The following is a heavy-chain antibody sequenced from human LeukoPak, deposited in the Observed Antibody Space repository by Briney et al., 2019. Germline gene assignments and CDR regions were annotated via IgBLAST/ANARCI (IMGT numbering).Heavy chain of an antibody. CDR1: GGSISSSSYY. D-gene: IGHD6-6*01. CDR2: IYYSGST. CDR3: ARRREYSSFYYYYYMDV. J-gene: IGHJ6*03. Sequence: PSETLSLTCTVSGGSISSSSYYWGWIRQPPGKGLEWIGSIYYSGSTYYNPSLKSRVTISVDTSKNQFSLKLSSVTAADTAVYYCARRREYSSFYYYYYMDVWGKGTTVTVSS. V-gene: IGHV4-39*01.